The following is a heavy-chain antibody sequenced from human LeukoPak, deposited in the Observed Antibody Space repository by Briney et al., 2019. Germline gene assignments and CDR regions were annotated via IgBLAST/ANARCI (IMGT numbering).Heavy chain of an antibody. V-gene: IGHV4-59*01. CDR3: ASGYMSSGWYYFDY. D-gene: IGHD6-19*01. CDR1: GFTFSSYA. Sequence: GSLRLSCAASGFTFSSYAMSWVRQAPGKGLEWIGYIYYSGSTNYNPSLKSRVTISVDTSKNQFSLKLSSVTAADTAVYYCASGYMSSGWYYFDYWGQGTLVTVSS. J-gene: IGHJ4*02. CDR2: IYYSGST.